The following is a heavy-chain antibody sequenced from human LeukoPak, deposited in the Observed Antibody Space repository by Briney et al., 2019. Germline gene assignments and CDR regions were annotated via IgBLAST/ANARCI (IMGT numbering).Heavy chain of an antibody. CDR2: IYPADSDI. V-gene: IGHV5-51*01. CDR1: GCGITNYW. J-gene: IGHJ5*02. Sequence: GAALKISCRGAGCGITNYWIAWGRRMRGKGGEGMGIIYPADSDIRYSQSFQGQVTISADKSISTAYLQWSSLKASDTAMYYCARQEYCSGGSCYTWFDPWGQGTLVTVSS. D-gene: IGHD2-15*01. CDR3: ARQEYCSGGSCYTWFDP.